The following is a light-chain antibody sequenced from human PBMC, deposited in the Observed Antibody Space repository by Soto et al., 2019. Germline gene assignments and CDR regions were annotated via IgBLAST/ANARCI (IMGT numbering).Light chain of an antibody. CDR2: AAS. CDR3: QQCDSIPIT. V-gene: IGKV1-39*01. J-gene: IGKJ5*01. Sequence: DIPMTQSPSSLSASVGDRVTITCRASQSISNYVNWYQQKPGKAPKPLIYAASRLQSGVPSRFSGSGSGTDFTLTISSLQAEDFATYYCQQCDSIPITFGQGTRLEIE. CDR1: QSISNY.